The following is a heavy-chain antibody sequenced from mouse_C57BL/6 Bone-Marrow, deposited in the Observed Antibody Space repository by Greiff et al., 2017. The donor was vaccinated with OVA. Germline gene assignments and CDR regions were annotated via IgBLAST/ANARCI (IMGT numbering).Heavy chain of an antibody. V-gene: IGHV1-72*01. D-gene: IGHD1-1*01. CDR1: GYTFTSYW. CDR3: ARLRDYYGSSLLFDY. CDR2: IDPNSGGT. Sequence: VQLQQPGAELVKPGASVKLSCKASGYTFTSYWMHWVKQRPGRGLEWIGRIDPNSGGTKYNEKFKSKATLTVDKPSSTAYIQLSSLTSEDSAVYYCARLRDYYGSSLLFDYWGQGTTLTVSS. J-gene: IGHJ2*01.